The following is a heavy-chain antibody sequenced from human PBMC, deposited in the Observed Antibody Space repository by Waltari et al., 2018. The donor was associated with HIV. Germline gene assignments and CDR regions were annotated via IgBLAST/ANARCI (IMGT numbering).Heavy chain of an antibody. J-gene: IGHJ4*02. Sequence: QLQLQESGPGLVKPSETLSLTCSVSGDSVSRSGSYWGWVRQPPGKGLEWIGSISYSGSTYYNPSLKSRVTISVDMSKNQFSLKLTSVTAADTAVYYCARHPYNWNSFRYWGQGTLVTVSS. V-gene: IGHV4-39*01. CDR2: ISYSGST. CDR1: GDSVSRSGSY. D-gene: IGHD1-20*01. CDR3: ARHPYNWNSFRY.